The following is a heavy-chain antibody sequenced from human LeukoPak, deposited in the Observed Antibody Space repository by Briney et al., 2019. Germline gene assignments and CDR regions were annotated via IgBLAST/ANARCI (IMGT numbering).Heavy chain of an antibody. J-gene: IGHJ4*02. CDR2: IKQEGSEK. D-gene: IGHD1-7*01. V-gene: IGHV3-7*03. CDR1: GFDFSTYT. Sequence: PGGSLRLSCAASGFDFSTYTMSWVRQAPGKGLEWVANIKQEGSEKYYVDSVKGRFTISRDNAKNSLYLQMNSLRAEDTAVYYCATTTAGFDYWGQGTLVTVSS. CDR3: ATTTAGFDY.